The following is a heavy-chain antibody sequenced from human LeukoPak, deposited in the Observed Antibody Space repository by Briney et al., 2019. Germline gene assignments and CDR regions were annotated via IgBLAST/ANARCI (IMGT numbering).Heavy chain of an antibody. V-gene: IGHV3-23*01. D-gene: IGHD2-21*02. CDR2: ISGSGGST. J-gene: IGHJ4*02. CDR3: ANRGAYCGGYCYNYFDY. Sequence: PGGSLRLSCAASGFTFSSYAMSWVRQAPGKGLEWVSAISGSGGSTYYADSVKGRFTISRDNSKNTLYLQMNSLRAEDTAVYYCANRGAYCGGYCYNYFDYWGQGTLVTVSS. CDR1: GFTFSSYA.